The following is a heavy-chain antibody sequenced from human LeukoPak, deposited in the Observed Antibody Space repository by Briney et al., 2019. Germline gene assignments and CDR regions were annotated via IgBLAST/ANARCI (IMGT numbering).Heavy chain of an antibody. CDR3: ASLGGVTMIVVVEVY. D-gene: IGHD3-22*01. V-gene: IGHV3-30*02. CDR1: GFTFSSYG. CDR2: IRYDGSNK. J-gene: IGHJ4*02. Sequence: GVSLRLSCAASGFTFSSYGMHWVRQAPGKGLEWVAFIRYDGSNKYYADSVKGRFTISRDNSKNTLYLQMNSLRAEDTAVYYCASLGGVTMIVVVEVYWGQGTLVTVSS.